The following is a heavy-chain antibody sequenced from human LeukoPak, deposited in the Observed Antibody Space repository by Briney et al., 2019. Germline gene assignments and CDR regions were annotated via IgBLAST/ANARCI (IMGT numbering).Heavy chain of an antibody. J-gene: IGHJ4*02. CDR3: ARDESRNYYDSSGYFDY. D-gene: IGHD3-22*01. V-gene: IGHV6-1*01. CDR1: GDGVSSNSAA. CDR2: TYYRSKWYN. Sequence: SQTLSLTCAISGDGVSSNSAAWNWIRQSPSRGLEWLGRTYYRSKWYNDYAVSVKSRITINPDTSKNQFSLQLNSVTPEDTAVYYCARDESRNYYDSSGYFDYWGQGTLVTVSS.